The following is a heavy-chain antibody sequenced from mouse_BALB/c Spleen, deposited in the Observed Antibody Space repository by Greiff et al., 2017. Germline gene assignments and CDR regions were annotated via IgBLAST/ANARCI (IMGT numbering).Heavy chain of an antibody. Sequence: VKLMESGAELVRPGASVTLSCKASGYTFTDYEMHWVKQTPVHGLEWIGAIDPETGGTAYNQKFKGKATLTADKSSSTAYMELRSLTSEDSAVYYCTRGGYGLYAMDYWGQGTSVTVSS. V-gene: IGHV1-15*01. CDR2: IDPETGGT. CDR3: TRGGYGLYAMDY. D-gene: IGHD2-10*02. CDR1: GYTFTDYE. J-gene: IGHJ4*01.